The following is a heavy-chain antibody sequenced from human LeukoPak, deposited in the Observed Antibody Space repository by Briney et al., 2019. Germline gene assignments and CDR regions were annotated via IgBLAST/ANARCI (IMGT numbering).Heavy chain of an antibody. CDR3: ARGPVLRFFDWSSKIDVFDI. J-gene: IGHJ3*02. D-gene: IGHD3-9*01. CDR2: IYPGDSDT. CDR1: GYSFTNFW. V-gene: IGHV5-51*01. Sequence: NRGESLQISCKGSGYSFTNFWIGWVRQLPGKGLDWMGIIYPGDSDTRYSPSFQGQVTISADKSISTAYLQWSSLKASDTAMYYCARGPVLRFFDWSSKIDVFDIWGQGTMVTVSS.